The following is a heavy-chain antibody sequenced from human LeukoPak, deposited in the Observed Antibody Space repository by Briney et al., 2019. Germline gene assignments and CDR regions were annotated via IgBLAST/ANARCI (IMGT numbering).Heavy chain of an antibody. Sequence: PSETLSLTCAVYGGSFSTYFWSWIRQPPGKGLEWIGEIDHSGSTNYNPSLKSRVTILVDTSKNQFSLKLSSVTAADTAVYFCARDWGVEGRPGYMDVWGRGTTVTVSS. V-gene: IGHV4-34*01. CDR1: GGSFSTYF. J-gene: IGHJ6*03. CDR3: ARDWGVEGRPGYMDV. CDR2: IDHSGST. D-gene: IGHD6-6*01.